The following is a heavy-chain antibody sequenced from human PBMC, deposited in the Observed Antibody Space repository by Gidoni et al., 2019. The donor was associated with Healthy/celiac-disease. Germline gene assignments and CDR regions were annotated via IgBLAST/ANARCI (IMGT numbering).Heavy chain of an antibody. V-gene: IGHV3-15*01. CDR1: GFTFSNAW. D-gene: IGHD1-26*01. CDR2: IKSKTDGGTT. CDR3: TTALRELPDI. J-gene: IGHJ3*02. Sequence: EVQLVESGGGLVKPGGSLRLSCAASGFTFSNAWMSWVRQAPGKGLEWVGSIKSKTDGGTTDYAAPVKGRFTISRDDSKNTLYLQMNSLKTEDTAVYYCTTALRELPDIWGQGTMVTVSS.